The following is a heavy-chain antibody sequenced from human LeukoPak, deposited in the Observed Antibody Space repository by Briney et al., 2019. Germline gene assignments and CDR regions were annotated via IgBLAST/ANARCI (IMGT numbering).Heavy chain of an antibody. CDR3: ARRGVYYDSSGYHYYFDY. CDR2: INHSGST. V-gene: IGHV4-34*01. CDR1: GGSFSGYY. D-gene: IGHD3-22*01. J-gene: IGHJ4*02. Sequence: SETLSLTCAVYGGSFSGYYWSWIRQPPGKGLEWIGEINHSGSTNYNPSLKSRVTISLDTSKNQFSLKLSSVTTADTAMYYCARRGVYYDSSGYHYYFDYWGQGTLVTVSS.